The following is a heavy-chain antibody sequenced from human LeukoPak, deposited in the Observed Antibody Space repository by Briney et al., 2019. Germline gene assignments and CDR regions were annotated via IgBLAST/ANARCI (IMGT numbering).Heavy chain of an antibody. CDR2: ISWNSGSI. CDR1: GFTFDDYA. Sequence: GRSLRLSCAASGFTFDDYAMHWVRQAPGKGLEWVSGISWNSGSIGYADSGKGRFTIPRDNAKNSLYLQMNSLRAEDTALYYCAKGPARILYWEGWFDPWGQGTLVTVSS. D-gene: IGHD2-8*02. J-gene: IGHJ5*02. V-gene: IGHV3-9*01. CDR3: AKGPARILYWEGWFDP.